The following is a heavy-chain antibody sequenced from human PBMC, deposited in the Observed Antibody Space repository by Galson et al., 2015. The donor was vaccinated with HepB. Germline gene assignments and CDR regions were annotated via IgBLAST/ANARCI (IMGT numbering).Heavy chain of an antibody. CDR2: IIPIFGTA. CDR1: GGTFSSYA. Sequence: SVKVSCKASGGTFSSYAISWVRQAPGQGLEWMGGIIPIFGTANYAQKFQGRVTITADKSTSTAYMELSSLRSEDTAVYYCARETDFWSGMGGNWFDPWGQGTLVTVSS. J-gene: IGHJ5*02. V-gene: IGHV1-69*06. CDR3: ARETDFWSGMGGNWFDP. D-gene: IGHD3-3*01.